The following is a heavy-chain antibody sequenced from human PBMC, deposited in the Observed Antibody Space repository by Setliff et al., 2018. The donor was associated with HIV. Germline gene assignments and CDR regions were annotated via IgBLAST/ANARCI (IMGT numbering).Heavy chain of an antibody. V-gene: IGHV1-69*05. J-gene: IGHJ4*02. Sequence: SVKVSCKASGDTFSTYAITWVRQAPGQGLEWMGGIIPIFGTANYAQKFQGRVTITTDESTTTAYMELSSLTSDDTAVYYCARGSYYYDSSGYQPYYFDYWGRGTLVTVS. CDR2: IIPIFGTA. CDR1: GDTFSTYA. CDR3: ARGSYYYDSSGYQPYYFDY. D-gene: IGHD3-22*01.